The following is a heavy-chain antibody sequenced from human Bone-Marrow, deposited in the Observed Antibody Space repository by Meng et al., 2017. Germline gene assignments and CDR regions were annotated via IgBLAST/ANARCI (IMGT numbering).Heavy chain of an antibody. CDR2: FDTEDGET. J-gene: IGHJ4*02. V-gene: IGHV1-24*01. D-gene: IGHD1-26*01. Sequence: GQLVQSGAGVKKPGASVKVSRKVSGYTLTELSMHWVRQSPGKGLEWMGGFDTEDGETIYAQKFQGRVTMTEDTSTDTAYMELSSLRSEDTAVYYCATDLQWELRPRIDYWGQGTLVTVSS. CDR3: ATDLQWELRPRIDY. CDR1: GYTLTELS.